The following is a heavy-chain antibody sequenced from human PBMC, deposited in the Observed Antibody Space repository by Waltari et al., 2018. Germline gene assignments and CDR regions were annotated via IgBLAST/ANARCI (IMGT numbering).Heavy chain of an antibody. V-gene: IGHV3-20*01. CDR1: GFNFDDYG. J-gene: IGHJ2*01. CDR3: VREHYHLGYLDL. CDR2: ISWNGGSK. D-gene: IGHD2-2*01. Sequence: EVQLVESGGRLVRLGGSLRLSCAASGFNFDDYGMTWVRQAPGKGLEWVSGISWNGGSKGYGDALKGRFNISRDNAKNSLYLEINNLRVDDTALYHCVREHYHLGYLDLWGRGTLVTVSS.